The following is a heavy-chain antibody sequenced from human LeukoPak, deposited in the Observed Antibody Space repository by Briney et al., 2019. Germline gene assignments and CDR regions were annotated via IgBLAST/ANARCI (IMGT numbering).Heavy chain of an antibody. V-gene: IGHV4-59*01. CDR3: ARGGSFGHYDY. CDR2: IYYSGST. J-gene: IGHJ4*02. D-gene: IGHD5-18*01. Sequence: SETLSLSCTVSGGSISSYYWSWIRQPPGKGLEWIGYIYYSGSTNYNPSLKSRVTISVDTSKNQFSLKLSSVTAADTAVYYCARGGSFGHYDYWGQGTLVTVSS. CDR1: GGSISSYY.